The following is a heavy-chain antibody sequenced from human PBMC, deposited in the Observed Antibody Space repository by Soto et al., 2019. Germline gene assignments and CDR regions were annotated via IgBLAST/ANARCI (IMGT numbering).Heavy chain of an antibody. D-gene: IGHD3-10*02. V-gene: IGHV4-34*01. CDR1: GGSFSSYY. CDR3: ARVTMLLFDY. Sequence: SETLSLTCAVYGGSFSSYYWSWIRQPPGKGLEWIGEINHSGSTNYNPPLKSRVTISVDTSKNQFSLKLSSVTAADTAVYYCARVTMLLFDYWGQGTLVIVSS. CDR2: INHSGST. J-gene: IGHJ4*02.